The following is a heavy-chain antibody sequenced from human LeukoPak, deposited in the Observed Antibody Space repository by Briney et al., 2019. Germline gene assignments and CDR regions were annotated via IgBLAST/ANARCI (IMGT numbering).Heavy chain of an antibody. Sequence: SETLSLTCAVYGGSFSGYYWSWIRQPPGKGLEWIGEINHSGSTNYNPSLKSRVTISVDTSKNQFSLKLSSVTAADTAVYYCARVRVFGVVIYYYGMDVWGRGTTVTVSS. V-gene: IGHV4-34*01. J-gene: IGHJ6*02. D-gene: IGHD3-3*01. CDR3: ARVRVFGVVIYYYGMDV. CDR1: GGSFSGYY. CDR2: INHSGST.